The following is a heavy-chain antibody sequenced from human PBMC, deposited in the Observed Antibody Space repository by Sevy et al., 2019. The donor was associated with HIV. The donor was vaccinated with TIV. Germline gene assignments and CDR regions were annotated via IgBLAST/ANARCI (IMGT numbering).Heavy chain of an antibody. D-gene: IGHD3-22*01. Sequence: GGSLRLSCAASGFTFSSYWMSWVRQAPGKGLEWVANIKQDGSEKYYVDSVKGRFTISRDNAKNSLYLQMNSLRAEDTAVYYCVRDQSYYYDSSGYYYRYDAFDIWGQGTMVTVSS. V-gene: IGHV3-7*03. CDR3: VRDQSYYYDSSGYYYRYDAFDI. CDR1: GFTFSSYW. CDR2: IKQDGSEK. J-gene: IGHJ3*02.